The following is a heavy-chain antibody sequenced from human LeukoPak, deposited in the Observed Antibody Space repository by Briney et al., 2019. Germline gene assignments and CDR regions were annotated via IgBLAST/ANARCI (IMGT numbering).Heavy chain of an antibody. CDR3: ASGRGGASDWYFDL. J-gene: IGHJ2*01. CDR2: VYSSGST. D-gene: IGHD1-26*01. Sequence: PSETLSLTCTVSDDSISTYYWTWIRQPAGKGLEWLGRVYSSGSTTYNPSLKSRVTMSLDTSNNQFSLKLNSVTAADTAMYYCASGRGGASDWYFDLWGRGTLVTVSS. CDR1: DDSISTYY. V-gene: IGHV4-4*07.